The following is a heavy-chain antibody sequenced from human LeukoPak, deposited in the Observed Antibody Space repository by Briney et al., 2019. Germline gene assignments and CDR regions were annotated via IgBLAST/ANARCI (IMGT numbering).Heavy chain of an antibody. J-gene: IGHJ4*02. CDR2: IYYSGST. D-gene: IGHD3-10*01. CDR3: ARRIGGSGSGFDY. Sequence: TSETLSLTCTVSGGSISSSSYYWGWIHQPPGKGLEWIGSIYYSGSTYYNPSLKSRVTKSVDTSKNQFSLKLSSVTAADTAVYYCARRIGGSGSGFDYWGQGTLVTVSS. CDR1: GGSISSSSYY. V-gene: IGHV4-39*01.